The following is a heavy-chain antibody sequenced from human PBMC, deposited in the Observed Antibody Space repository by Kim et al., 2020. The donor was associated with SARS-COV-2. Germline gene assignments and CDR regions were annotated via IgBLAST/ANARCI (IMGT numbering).Heavy chain of an antibody. D-gene: IGHD5-12*01. CDR3: TRWDGYADS. CDR2: ISVSATKT. V-gene: IGHV3-23*01. J-gene: IGHJ4*02. CDR1: GFTFSSYS. Sequence: GGSLRLSCLASGFTFSSYSMTWVRQAPGKGLEWISGISVSATKTFYTDSVMGRFTISRDTSKNTVYLQMNTLRDEDTAVYYCTRWDGYADSWGQGTLVTV.